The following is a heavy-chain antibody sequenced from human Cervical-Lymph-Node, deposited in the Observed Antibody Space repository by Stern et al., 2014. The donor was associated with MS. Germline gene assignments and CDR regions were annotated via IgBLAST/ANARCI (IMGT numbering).Heavy chain of an antibody. CDR2: IYYSGSH. Sequence: QVQLQESGPGLVKPSETLSLTCTVSGGSITSSSYYWGWIRQPPGKGLEWIGSIYYSGSHYYNPSLKRRVTISGDTSKTQSSLKLSSVPAADTAVYYCAXXLYLGQGTLVTVSS. J-gene: IGHJ4*02. V-gene: IGHV4-39*01. CDR3: AXXLY. CDR1: GGSITSSSYY.